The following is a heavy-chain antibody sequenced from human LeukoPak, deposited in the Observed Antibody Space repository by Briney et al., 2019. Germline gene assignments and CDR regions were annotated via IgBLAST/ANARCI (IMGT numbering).Heavy chain of an antibody. D-gene: IGHD1-26*01. J-gene: IGHJ3*02. CDR3: ATDQSVGAAFDI. CDR2: IWYDESNK. CDR1: GFTLSSDG. V-gene: IGHV3-33*08. Sequence: PGGPLTLSCAASGFTLSSDGMHWARHAPAQGQERVAFIWYDESNKYYANSVKSRFIISRDHSKNTPYQQKKSLRAEANAVVYCATDQSVGAAFDIWGQGTMVTVSS.